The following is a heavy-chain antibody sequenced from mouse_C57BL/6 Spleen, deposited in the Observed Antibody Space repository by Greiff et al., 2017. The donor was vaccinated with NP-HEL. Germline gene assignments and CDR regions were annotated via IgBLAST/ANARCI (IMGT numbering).Heavy chain of an antibody. J-gene: IGHJ3*01. Sequence: QVHVKQSGAELVKPGASVKISCKASGYAFSSYWMNWVKQRPGKGLEWIGQIYPGDGDTNYNGKFKGKATLTADKSSSTAYMQLSSLTSEDSAVYFCARYDDYDPFAYWGQGTLVTVSA. D-gene: IGHD2-4*01. CDR3: ARYDDYDPFAY. CDR2: IYPGDGDT. CDR1: GYAFSSYW. V-gene: IGHV1-80*01.